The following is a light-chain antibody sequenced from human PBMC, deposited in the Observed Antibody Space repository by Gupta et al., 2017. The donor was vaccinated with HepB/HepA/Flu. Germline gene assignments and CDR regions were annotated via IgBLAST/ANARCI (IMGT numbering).Light chain of an antibody. V-gene: IGLV1-44*01. CDR3: AAWDDSVNGYV. J-gene: IGLJ1*01. Sequence: QSVLTQSPSASGTPGQPVNITCFGSTSNIGSNTVNWYQQLPGTAPKLLIYNNDQQPSGVPDRFSGSKSGTSASLAISGLQSEDEADYYCAAWDDSVNGYVFGTGTKVTVL. CDR1: TSNIGSNT. CDR2: NND.